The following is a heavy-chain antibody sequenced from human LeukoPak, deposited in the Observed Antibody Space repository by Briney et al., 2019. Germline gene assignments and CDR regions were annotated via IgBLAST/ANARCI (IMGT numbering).Heavy chain of an antibody. CDR2: INHSGST. CDR3: ARGQRVLLWFRERQNWFDP. V-gene: IGHV4-34*01. CDR1: GGSFSGYY. D-gene: IGHD3-10*01. Sequence: PSETLSLTCAVYGGSFSGYYWSWIRQPPGKGLEWIGEINHSGSTNYNPSLKSRVTISVDTSKNQFSLKLSSVTAADTAVYYCARGQRVLLWFRERQNWFDPWGQGTLVTVSS. J-gene: IGHJ5*02.